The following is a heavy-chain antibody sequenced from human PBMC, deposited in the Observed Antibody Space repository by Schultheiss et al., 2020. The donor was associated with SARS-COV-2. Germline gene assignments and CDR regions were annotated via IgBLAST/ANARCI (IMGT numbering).Heavy chain of an antibody. V-gene: IGHV3-15*01. CDR3: AKDLGGRDYYDRSYYYYYGMDV. CDR1: GFTFSNAW. J-gene: IGHJ6*02. CDR2: IKSKTDGGTT. D-gene: IGHD3-22*01. Sequence: GGSLRLSCAASGFTFSNAWMSWVRQAPGKGLEWVGRIKSKTDGGTTDYAAPVKGRFTISRDDSKNTLYLQMNSLKTEDTAVYYCAKDLGGRDYYDRSYYYYYGMDVWGQGTTVTVSS.